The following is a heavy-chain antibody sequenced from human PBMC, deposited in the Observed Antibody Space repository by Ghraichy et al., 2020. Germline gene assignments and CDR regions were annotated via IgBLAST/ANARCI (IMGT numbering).Heavy chain of an antibody. CDR1: GFTFSIYW. J-gene: IGHJ3*02. CDR3: ARAGAGDYGDYVGAFDI. D-gene: IGHD4-17*01. V-gene: IGHV3-7*01. CDR2: IKQDGSEK. Sequence: LRLSCAASGFTFSIYWMSWVRQAPGKGLEWVANIKQDGSEKYYVDSVKGRFTISRDNAKNSLYLQMNSLRAEDTAVYYCARAGAGDYGDYVGAFDIWGQGTMVTVSS.